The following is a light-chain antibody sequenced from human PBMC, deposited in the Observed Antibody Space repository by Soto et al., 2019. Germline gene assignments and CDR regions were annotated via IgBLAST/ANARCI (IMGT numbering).Light chain of an antibody. V-gene: IGKV3-20*01. CDR3: QQYGSSPF. CDR2: GAS. Sequence: EIVLTQSPGTLSSSPGERATLSCRASQSVSSSYLAWYQQTPDQSPRLLIYGASSRATGTPDRFSGRWSGTVFPPTISRLAHEYFAVYYCQQYGSSPFFGPGTKVDIK. CDR1: QSVSSSY. J-gene: IGKJ3*01.